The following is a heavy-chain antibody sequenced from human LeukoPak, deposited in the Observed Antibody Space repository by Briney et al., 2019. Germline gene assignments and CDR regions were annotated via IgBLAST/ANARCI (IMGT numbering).Heavy chain of an antibody. Sequence: GGPLRLSCAASGFTFSGYSMSWVRQAPGKGLEWVSIISSSSSHIFDADSVKGRFAISRDNAKNSLYLQMNSLRPEDTAVYYCVRGATAVTRHLDYWGQGTLVTVSS. V-gene: IGHV3-21*01. CDR3: VRGATAVTRHLDY. CDR2: ISSSSSHI. J-gene: IGHJ4*02. CDR1: GFTFSGYS. D-gene: IGHD4-23*01.